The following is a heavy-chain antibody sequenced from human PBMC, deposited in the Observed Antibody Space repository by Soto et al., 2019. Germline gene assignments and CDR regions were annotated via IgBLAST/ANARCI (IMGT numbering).Heavy chain of an antibody. CDR1: GGSISSSSYY. Sequence: SETLSLTCTVSGGSISSSSYYWGWIRQPPGKGLEWIGSIYYSGSAYYNPSLKSRVTISVDTSKNQFSLKLSSVTAADTAVYYCARHRVRSCSGGSCFYFDYWGQGTLVTVSS. J-gene: IGHJ4*02. CDR2: IYYSGSA. CDR3: ARHRVRSCSGGSCFYFDY. D-gene: IGHD2-15*01. V-gene: IGHV4-39*01.